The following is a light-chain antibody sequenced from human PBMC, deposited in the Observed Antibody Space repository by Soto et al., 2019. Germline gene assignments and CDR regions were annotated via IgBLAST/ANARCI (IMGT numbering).Light chain of an antibody. Sequence: EIVMTQSPATLSVSPGERATLSCRASQSVGGSLAWYQQKPGQAPGLLIYGASTRATGVRARFSGSGSGTEFTLSLSSLQSEDFAVYYCQQYRNWPRTLGEGTKVEIK. J-gene: IGKJ1*01. CDR2: GAS. CDR1: QSVGGS. CDR3: QQYRNWPRT. V-gene: IGKV3-15*01.